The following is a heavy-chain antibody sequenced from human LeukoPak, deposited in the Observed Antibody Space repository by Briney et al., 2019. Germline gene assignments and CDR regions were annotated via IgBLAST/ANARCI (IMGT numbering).Heavy chain of an antibody. CDR1: GFTFNSYS. J-gene: IGHJ4*02. Sequence: KPSGSLTLTCAASGFTFNSYSMNWLRQAPGKGLEWLSSISNSSSNKYYADPVKGRITTSRNNTKHSLYLHMNRLRAEDTAVYYCARGVRYYGSSGYYDYWGQGTLVTVSS. V-gene: IGHV3-21*01. CDR3: ARGVRYYGSSGYYDY. D-gene: IGHD3-22*01. CDR2: ISNSSSNK.